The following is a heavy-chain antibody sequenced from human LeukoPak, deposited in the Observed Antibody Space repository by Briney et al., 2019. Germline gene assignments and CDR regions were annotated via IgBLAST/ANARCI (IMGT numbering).Heavy chain of an antibody. CDR1: GGTFSSYA. CDR2: IIPIFGTA. J-gene: IGHJ6*03. D-gene: IGHD3-22*01. Sequence: SVKVSCKASGGTFSSYAISWVRQAPGQGLEWMGGIIPIFGTANYAQKFQGRVTITTDESTSTAYMELSSLRSEDTAVYYCASGNYYDGSGYYPLMNYYYYYMDVWGKGTTVTVSS. CDR3: ASGNYYDGSGYYPLMNYYYYYMDV. V-gene: IGHV1-69*05.